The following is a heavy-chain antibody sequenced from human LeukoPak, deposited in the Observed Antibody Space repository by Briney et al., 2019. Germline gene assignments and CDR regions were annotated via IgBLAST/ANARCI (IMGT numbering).Heavy chain of an antibody. Sequence: GGSLRLSCAASGFTFSNAWMNWVRQAPGKGLEWVGRIKSKTDGGTTDYAAPVKGRFTISRDDSKNTLYLQMNSLKTEDTAVYYCTTVDYDYVWGSYRLIDYWGQGTLVTVSS. D-gene: IGHD3-16*02. CDR2: IKSKTDGGTT. CDR3: TTVDYDYVWGSYRLIDY. V-gene: IGHV3-15*07. CDR1: GFTFSNAW. J-gene: IGHJ4*02.